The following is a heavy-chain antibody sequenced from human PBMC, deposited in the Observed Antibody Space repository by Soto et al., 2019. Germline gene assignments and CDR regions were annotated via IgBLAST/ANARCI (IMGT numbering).Heavy chain of an antibody. Sequence: SETLSLTCAVYGGSFSGYYWSWIRQPPGKGLEWIGEINHSGSTNYNPSLKSRVTISVDTSKNQFSLKLSSVTAADTAVYYCARNSYCSGGSCYSGSDYWGQGTLVTVSS. CDR3: ARNSYCSGGSCYSGSDY. CDR2: INHSGST. D-gene: IGHD2-15*01. V-gene: IGHV4-34*01. J-gene: IGHJ4*02. CDR1: GGSFSGYY.